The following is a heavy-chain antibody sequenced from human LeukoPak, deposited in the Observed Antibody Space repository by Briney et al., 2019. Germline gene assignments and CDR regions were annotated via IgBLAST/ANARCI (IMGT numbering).Heavy chain of an antibody. V-gene: IGHV4-39*02. D-gene: IGHD2-2*01. CDR1: GGSISSSGYF. Sequence: KPSETLSLTCAVSGGSISSSGYFWGWIRQSPGNGLEWIGSLSFGGSTYYNPSLKSRVTISGDTAKNHVSLKLISVSAADTAVCYCAREGLPGLCTSTSCYAVFDPWGQGTLVTVSS. CDR3: AREGLPGLCTSTSCYAVFDP. J-gene: IGHJ5*02. CDR2: LSFGGST.